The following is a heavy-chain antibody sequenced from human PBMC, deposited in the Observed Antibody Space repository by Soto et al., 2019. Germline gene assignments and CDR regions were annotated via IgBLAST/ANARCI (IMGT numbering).Heavy chain of an antibody. J-gene: IGHJ4*02. D-gene: IGHD3-22*01. CDR1: GGSISSGDYY. CDR3: GRAGGYYDSSGYLHGY. CDR2: IYYSGST. Sequence: QVQLQESGPGLVKPSQTLSLTCTVSGGSISSGDYYWSWIRQPPGKGLEWIGYIYYSGSTYYNPSLKSRVTISVDTSKNQFSLKLSSVTAADTAVYYCGRAGGYYDSSGYLHGYWGQGTLVTVSS. V-gene: IGHV4-30-4*01.